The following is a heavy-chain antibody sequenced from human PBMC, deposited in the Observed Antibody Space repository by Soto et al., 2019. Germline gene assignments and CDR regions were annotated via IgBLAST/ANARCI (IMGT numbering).Heavy chain of an antibody. V-gene: IGHV3-21*01. Sequence: EVQLVESGGGLVKPGGSLRLSCAASGFTFSSYSMNWVRQAPGKGLEWVSSISSSSSYIYYADSVKGRFTISRDNAKNSLYLQMNSLRAEDTAVYYCARDLKHDYGGYDWFDPWGQGTLVTVSS. CDR2: ISSSSSYI. CDR1: GFTFSSYS. CDR3: ARDLKHDYGGYDWFDP. D-gene: IGHD4-17*01. J-gene: IGHJ5*02.